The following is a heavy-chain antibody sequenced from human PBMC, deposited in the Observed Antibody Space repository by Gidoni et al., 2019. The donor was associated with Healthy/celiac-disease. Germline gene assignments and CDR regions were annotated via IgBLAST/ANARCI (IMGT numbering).Heavy chain of an antibody. CDR3: ARGNDSSGWYVYFDY. V-gene: IGHV4-59*01. Sequence: QVQLQESGPGLVKPSETLSLTCTVSGGSISSYYWSWIRQPPGKGLEWIGYIYYSGSTNYNPSLKSRVTISVDTSKNQFSLKLSSVTAADTAVYYCARGNDSSGWYVYFDYWGQGTLVTVSS. CDR2: IYYSGST. J-gene: IGHJ4*02. CDR1: GGSISSYY. D-gene: IGHD6-19*01.